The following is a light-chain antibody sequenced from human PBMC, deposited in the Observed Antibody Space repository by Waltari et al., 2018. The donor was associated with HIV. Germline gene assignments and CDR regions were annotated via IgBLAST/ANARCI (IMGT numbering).Light chain of an antibody. CDR2: RVS. CDR3: MQGSEFPWT. CDR1: RSLVHSNGNTY. J-gene: IGKJ1*01. Sequence: IVLSQAPPFVPVTLGQPASIFCKSDRSLVHSNGNTYLSWLQQRPGQPPRLLISRVSARVSGVPDKFSGSGAGTDFILNISRVDSADVAVYYCMQGSEFPWTFGQGTKLDIK. V-gene: IGKV2-24*01.